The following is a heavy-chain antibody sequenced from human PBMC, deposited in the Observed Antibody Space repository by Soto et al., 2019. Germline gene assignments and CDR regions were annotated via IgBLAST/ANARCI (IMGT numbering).Heavy chain of an antibody. J-gene: IGHJ3*02. V-gene: IGHV4-31*03. CDR3: AIRPHYYGSGSDDAFDI. Sequence: QVQLQESGPGLVKPSQTLSLTCTVSGGSISSGGYYWSWIRQHPGKGLEWIGYIYYSGSTYYNPSLKSRVTISVDTSKNQFSLKLSSVTAADTAVYYCAIRPHYYGSGSDDAFDIWGQGTMVTVSS. CDR1: GGSISSGGYY. CDR2: IYYSGST. D-gene: IGHD3-10*01.